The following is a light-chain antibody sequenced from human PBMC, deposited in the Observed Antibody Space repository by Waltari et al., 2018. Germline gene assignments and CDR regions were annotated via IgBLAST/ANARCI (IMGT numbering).Light chain of an antibody. J-gene: IGLJ2*01. CDR1: SSDVGAYNY. V-gene: IGLV2-14*03. Sequence: QSALTQPASVSGSPGQSITISCTGSSSDVGAYNYVSWYQHHPGKAPQLIISDVSVRPSGVSVRFPGSKSGNTASLSISGLRADDEANYYCSSYTSVNTVVFGGGTKVTVL. CDR2: DVS. CDR3: SSYTSVNTVV.